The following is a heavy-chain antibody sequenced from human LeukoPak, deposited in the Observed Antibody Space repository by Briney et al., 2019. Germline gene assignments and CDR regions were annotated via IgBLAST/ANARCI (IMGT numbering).Heavy chain of an antibody. CDR2: IYYSGGT. CDR3: ARDGLYDSSGYYMDS. Sequence: PSETRCPTCTVSGGAISSYYWSWIRQPPGKVLEWIGYIYYSGGTKYNPSLMSRVTISVDRAQSQFSLSLSSATAADTAVYYCARDGLYDSSGYYMDSWGQETLVIVSS. J-gene: IGHJ4*02. D-gene: IGHD3-22*01. CDR1: GGAISSYY. V-gene: IGHV4-59*01.